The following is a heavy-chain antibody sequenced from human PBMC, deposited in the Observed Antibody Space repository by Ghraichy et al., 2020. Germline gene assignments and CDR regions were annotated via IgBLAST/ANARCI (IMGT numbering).Heavy chain of an antibody. CDR1: GFNVDEYA. J-gene: IGHJ6*02. V-gene: IGHV3-9*01. CDR2: IYLESGGT. CDR3: TRDLTPGGADV. Sequence: GGSLRLSCAASGFNVDEYAMHWVRQAPGKGLEWVSGIYLESGGTGYADYVKGRFTISRDYAKNSLYLQMNSLKTDDTALYYCTRDLTPGGADVWGRGTTVTVSS. D-gene: IGHD2-15*01.